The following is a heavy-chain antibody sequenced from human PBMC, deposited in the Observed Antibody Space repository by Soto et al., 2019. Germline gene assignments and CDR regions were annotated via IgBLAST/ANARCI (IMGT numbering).Heavy chain of an antibody. CDR1: GFTFSNAW. CDR3: TTDPHFVVVTATPWYFDY. Sequence: EVQLVESGGGLVKPGGSLRLSCAASGFTFSNAWMNWVRQAPGKGLEWVGRIKSKTDGGTTDYAAPVKGRFTISRDDSKNSLYLQMNSLKTEDTAVYYCTTDPHFVVVTATPWYFDYCGQGTLVTVSS. D-gene: IGHD2-21*02. J-gene: IGHJ4*02. CDR2: IKSKTDGGTT. V-gene: IGHV3-15*07.